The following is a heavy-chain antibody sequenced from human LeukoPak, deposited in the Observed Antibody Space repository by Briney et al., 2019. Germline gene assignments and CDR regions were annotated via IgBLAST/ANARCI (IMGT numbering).Heavy chain of an antibody. CDR3: SRGLHDYGDSNYYFDQ. CDR1: GFSFGDDA. CDR2: IRKKGYGETT. V-gene: IGHV3-49*03. Sequence: GGSLRLSCTASGFSFGDDAWSWFRQAQGRGLEFVSFIRKKGYGETTDYAASVRGRFTISRDDAKSTAYLQMNSLEIEDTALYYCSRGLHDYGDSNYYFDQWGRGTQVTVSS. J-gene: IGHJ4*02. D-gene: IGHD4-17*01.